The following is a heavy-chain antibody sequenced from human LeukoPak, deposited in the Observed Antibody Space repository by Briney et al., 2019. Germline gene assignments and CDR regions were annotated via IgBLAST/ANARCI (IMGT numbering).Heavy chain of an antibody. V-gene: IGHV4-59*12. CDR2: IYYSGST. CDR1: GGSISSYY. Sequence: SETLSLTCTVSGGSISSYYWSWIRQPPGKGLEWIGYIYYSGSTNYNPSLKSRVTISVDTSKNQFSLKLSSVTAADTAVYYCARDHEQVGATHYNWFDPWGQGTLVTVSS. J-gene: IGHJ5*02. D-gene: IGHD1-26*01. CDR3: ARDHEQVGATHYNWFDP.